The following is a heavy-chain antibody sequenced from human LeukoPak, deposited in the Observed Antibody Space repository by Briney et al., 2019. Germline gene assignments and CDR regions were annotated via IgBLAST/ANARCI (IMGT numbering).Heavy chain of an antibody. J-gene: IGHJ4*02. CDR3: ARRSPATERNPIDY. V-gene: IGHV5-51*01. D-gene: IGHD1-14*01. CDR1: GYSFINYW. CDR2: VYPRDSTT. Sequence: GESLKISCEGSGYSFINYWIAWVRQIPGKGLAWMGIVYPRDSTTKYSPSFQGQVTISADKSINTAYLQWGSLKASDTAIYYCARRSPATERNPIDYSGQGTLVTVSS.